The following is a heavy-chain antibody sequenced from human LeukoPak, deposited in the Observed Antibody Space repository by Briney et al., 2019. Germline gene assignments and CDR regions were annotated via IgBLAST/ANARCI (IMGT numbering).Heavy chain of an antibody. CDR3: ARDSGTTGEVKFDP. D-gene: IGHD3-10*01. CDR2: ISTSSSYI. Sequence: GGSLRLSCAASGFTFSSYSMNWVRQAPGKGLEWVSFISTSSSYIYYADSLKGRFTISRDNAKKSPYLQINSLRAEDTAVYYCARDSGTTGEVKFDPWGQGTLVTVSS. CDR1: GFTFSSYS. V-gene: IGHV3-21*01. J-gene: IGHJ5*02.